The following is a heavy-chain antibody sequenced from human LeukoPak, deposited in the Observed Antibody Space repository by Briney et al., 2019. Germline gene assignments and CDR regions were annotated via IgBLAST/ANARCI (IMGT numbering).Heavy chain of an antibody. J-gene: IGHJ3*02. CDR2: IYYSGST. V-gene: IGHV4-59*01. CDR3: ARGEWELRYAFDI. Sequence: PSETLSLTCTVSGSSISSYYWSWIRQPPGKGLEWIGYIYYSGSTNYNPSLKSRVTISVDTSKNQFSLKLSSVTAADTAVYYCARGEWELRYAFDIWGQGTMVTVSS. D-gene: IGHD1-26*01. CDR1: GSSISSYY.